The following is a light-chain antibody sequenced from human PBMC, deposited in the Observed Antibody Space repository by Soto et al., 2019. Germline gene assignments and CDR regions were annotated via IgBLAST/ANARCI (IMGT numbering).Light chain of an antibody. Sequence: EIVLTQSPATLSLSPGERATLSCRASQSVSSYLAWYQQKPGQAPRLLIYDASNRATGLPARFSGSGSGTDFPLTISSLEPEDFAVYYCQQRSNGPPITFGQGTRLEIK. J-gene: IGKJ5*01. V-gene: IGKV3-11*01. CDR3: QQRSNGPPIT. CDR1: QSVSSY. CDR2: DAS.